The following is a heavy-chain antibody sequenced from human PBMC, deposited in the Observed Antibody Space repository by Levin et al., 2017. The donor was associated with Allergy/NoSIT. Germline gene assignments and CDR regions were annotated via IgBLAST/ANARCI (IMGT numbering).Heavy chain of an antibody. D-gene: IGHD6-19*01. J-gene: IGHJ5*02. CDR1: GHTFSGNY. V-gene: IGHV1-2*02. Sequence: GESLKISCKASGHTFSGNYMHWVRRAPGQGLEWMGWVNPNGGGTKYAQRFQGRVTMTGDTSISTAYLELKSLRSDDTAVYYCARGTPPVYSSDRPDGFDPWGQGTLVIVSS. CDR3: ARGTPPVYSSDRPDGFDP. CDR2: VNPNGGGT.